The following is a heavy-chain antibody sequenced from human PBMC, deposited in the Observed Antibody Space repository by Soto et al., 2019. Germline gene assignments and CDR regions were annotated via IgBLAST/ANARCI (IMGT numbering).Heavy chain of an antibody. J-gene: IGHJ4*02. V-gene: IGHV3-48*01. CDR3: ARDELPYYFDY. CDR1: GFTFRSYS. CDR2: ISSSSSTI. Sequence: SGGSLRLSCAASGFTFRSYSMNWVRQAPGKGLEWVSYISSSSSTIYYADSVKGRFTISRDNAKNSLYLQMNSLRAEDTAVYYCARDELPYYFDYWGQGTLVTVSS. D-gene: IGHD2-15*01.